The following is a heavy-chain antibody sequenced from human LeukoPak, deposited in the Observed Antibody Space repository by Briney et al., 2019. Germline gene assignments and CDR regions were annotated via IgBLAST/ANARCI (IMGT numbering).Heavy chain of an antibody. CDR3: AKNGVVT. J-gene: IGHJ5*02. Sequence: GGSLRLSCTASGLTFSTSGFNWVRQAPGKGLEWVASIGPTGSDRYHADSIKGRFTISRDNANNFLYLQMNSLRAEDTAVYYCAKNGVVTWGQGTLVTVSS. CDR1: GLTFSTSG. CDR2: IGPTGSDR. D-gene: IGHD2-2*01. V-gene: IGHV3-21*06.